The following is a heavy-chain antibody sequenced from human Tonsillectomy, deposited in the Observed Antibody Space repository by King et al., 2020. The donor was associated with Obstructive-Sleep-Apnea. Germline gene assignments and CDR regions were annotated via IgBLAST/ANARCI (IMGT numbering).Heavy chain of an antibody. Sequence: QLQESGPRLVKPSETLSLTCTVSGGSIRNYYWSWIRQPPGKGLEWIGYIYFSGSTNYNPSLRSRVTMSVDTSKNQFSLRLYPVIAADTAVYYCARHGRMTRADYWGQGTLVTVSS. D-gene: IGHD4-11*01. V-gene: IGHV4-59*08. CDR1: GGSIRNYY. CDR2: IYFSGST. CDR3: ARHGRMTRADY. J-gene: IGHJ4*02.